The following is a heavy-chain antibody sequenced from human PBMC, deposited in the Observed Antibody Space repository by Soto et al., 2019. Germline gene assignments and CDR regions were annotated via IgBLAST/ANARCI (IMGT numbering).Heavy chain of an antibody. V-gene: IGHV3-21*01. CDR2: ITSSSSHI. CDR3: ARGSGLFSY. Sequence: EVQLVESGGGLVKPGGYLRLSCVASGFSFSDSGMHWVRQAPGKGLEWVSSITSSSSHISYADSVKGPLTISRDNAQKSLYLEVNTLCPKDSALYYGARGSGLFSYWCQGTLVTVSS. CDR1: GFSFSDSG. J-gene: IGHJ4*02. D-gene: IGHD3-22*01.